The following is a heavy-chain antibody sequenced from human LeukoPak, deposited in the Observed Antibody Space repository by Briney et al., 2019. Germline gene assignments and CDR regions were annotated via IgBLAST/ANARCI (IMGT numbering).Heavy chain of an antibody. CDR2: IWYDGSNK. Sequence: GGSLRLSCAASGFTFSSYGMHWVRQAPGKGLEWVAVIWYDGSNKYYADSVKGRFTISRDNAKNSLYLQMNSLRAEDTAVYYCARASSQRLWFGELEGGYFDYWGQGTLVTVSS. J-gene: IGHJ4*02. CDR3: ARASSQRLWFGELEGGYFDY. V-gene: IGHV3-33*01. CDR1: GFTFSSYG. D-gene: IGHD3-10*01.